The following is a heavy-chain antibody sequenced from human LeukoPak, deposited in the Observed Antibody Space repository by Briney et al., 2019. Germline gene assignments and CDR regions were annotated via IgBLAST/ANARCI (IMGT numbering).Heavy chain of an antibody. Sequence: SETLSLTCAVYGGSFSGYYWSWIRQPPGKGLEWIGEINHSGSTNYNPSLKSRVTISVDTSKNQFSLKLSSVTAADTAVYYCARVLAYCGGDCCSAPDYWGQGTLVTVSS. J-gene: IGHJ4*02. V-gene: IGHV4-34*01. CDR3: ARVLAYCGGDCCSAPDY. CDR1: GGSFSGYY. CDR2: INHSGST. D-gene: IGHD2-21*02.